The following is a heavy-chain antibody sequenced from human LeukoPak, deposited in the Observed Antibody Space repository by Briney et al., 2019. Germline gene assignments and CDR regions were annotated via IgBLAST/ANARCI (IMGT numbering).Heavy chain of an antibody. Sequence: GGSLRLSCAASGFTFSSYGMHWVRQAPGKGLEWVSAISGSGDSTDYADSVKGRITISRDNSRNTLYLQMNSLRVEDTAVYYCAKSIGSSGWYPFDYWGQGTLVTVSS. CDR3: AKSIGSSGWYPFDY. V-gene: IGHV3-23*01. J-gene: IGHJ4*02. CDR2: ISGSGDST. D-gene: IGHD6-19*01. CDR1: GFTFSSYG.